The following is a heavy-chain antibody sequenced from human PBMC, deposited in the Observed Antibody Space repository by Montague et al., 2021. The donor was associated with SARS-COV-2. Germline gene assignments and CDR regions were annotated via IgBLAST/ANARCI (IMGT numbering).Heavy chain of an antibody. CDR3: ACPIVVVTAPNYYGMDV. J-gene: IGHJ6*02. V-gene: IGHV4-34*01. Sequence: SETLSLTCAVYGGSSSGYYWSWIRQPPGKGLEWIGEINHSGSTNYNPSLKSRVTISVDTSKNQFSLKLSSVTAADTAVYYCACPIVVVTAPNYYGMDVWGQGTTVTVSS. D-gene: IGHD2-21*02. CDR1: GGSSSGYY. CDR2: INHSGST.